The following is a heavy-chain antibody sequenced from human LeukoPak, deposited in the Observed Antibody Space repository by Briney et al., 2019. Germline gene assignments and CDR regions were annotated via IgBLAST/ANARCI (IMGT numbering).Heavy chain of an antibody. D-gene: IGHD6-6*01. V-gene: IGHV3-23*01. CDR2: IRGVGDTT. CDR1: GFTITNYA. Sequence: GGSLRLSCAASGFTITNYAMSWVRQAPGKGLEWVSVIRGVGDTTYYADSVKGRFTLPRDKSKNTLYLQMNSLRAEDTAAYYCAKSLIEYSGSSYDYDFDYWGQGTLVTVSS. J-gene: IGHJ4*02. CDR3: AKSLIEYSGSSYDYDFDY.